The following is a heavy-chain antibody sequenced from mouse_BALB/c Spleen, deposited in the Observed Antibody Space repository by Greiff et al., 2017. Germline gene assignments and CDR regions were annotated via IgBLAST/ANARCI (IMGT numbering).Heavy chain of an antibody. J-gene: IGHJ3*01. CDR2: ISNLAYSI. D-gene: IGHD1-2*01. V-gene: IGHV5-15*02. CDR3: ATHYYGAWFAY. CDR1: GFTFSDYG. Sequence: KLVESGGGLVQPGGSRKLSCAASGFTFSDYGMAWVRQAPGKGPEWVAFISNLAYSIYYADTVTGRFTISRENAKNTLYLEMSSLRSEDTAMYYCATHYYGAWFAYWGQGTLVTVSA.